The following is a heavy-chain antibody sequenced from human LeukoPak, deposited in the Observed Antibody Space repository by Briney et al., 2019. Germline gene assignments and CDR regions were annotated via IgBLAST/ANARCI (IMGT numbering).Heavy chain of an antibody. CDR2: ISWNSGSI. V-gene: IGHV3-9*01. D-gene: IGHD6-13*01. CDR3: AKDMVGGSWSPNGAFDI. Sequence: PGGSLRLSCAASGFTFDDYAMHWVRQAPGKGLEWVSGISWNSGSIGYTDSVKGRFTISRDNAKNSLYLQMNSLRAEDTALYYCAKDMVGGSWSPNGAFDIWGQGTMVTVSS. J-gene: IGHJ3*02. CDR1: GFTFDDYA.